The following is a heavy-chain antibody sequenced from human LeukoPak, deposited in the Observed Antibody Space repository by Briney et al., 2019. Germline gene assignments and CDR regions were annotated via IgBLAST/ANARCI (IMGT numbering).Heavy chain of an antibody. Sequence: KPSETLSLTCAVYGRSFSGYYWSWIRQPPGKGLEWIGEINHSGSTNYNPSLKSRVTISVDTSKNQFSLKLSSVTAADTAVYYCARGGHSSGWFNYYGMDVWGQGTTVTVSS. CDR2: INHSGST. CDR1: GRSFSGYY. V-gene: IGHV4-34*01. D-gene: IGHD6-19*01. CDR3: ARGGHSSGWFNYYGMDV. J-gene: IGHJ6*02.